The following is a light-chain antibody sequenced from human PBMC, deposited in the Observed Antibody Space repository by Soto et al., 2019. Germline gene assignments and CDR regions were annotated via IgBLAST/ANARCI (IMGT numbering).Light chain of an antibody. CDR1: QSVVGN. J-gene: IGKJ4*01. Sequence: ETVMTQSPATMSVSPGSTVTLACRASQSVVGNLAWYQQKPGQPPRLLIYGASTMATGLPARFTGSGSGTEFTLTISSLQPEDFAIYYCQQYNNLPLTFGGGTKVEIK. CDR3: QQYNNLPLT. CDR2: GAS. V-gene: IGKV3-15*01.